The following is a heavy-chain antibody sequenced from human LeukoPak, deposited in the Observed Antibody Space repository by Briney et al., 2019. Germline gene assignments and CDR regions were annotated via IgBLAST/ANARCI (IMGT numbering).Heavy chain of an antibody. CDR3: ARDQHSSGWGYYYYYGMDV. V-gene: IGHV1-8*01. D-gene: IGHD6-19*01. Sequence: ASVKVSCKASGYTFTSYDINWVRQATGQGLEWMGWMNPNSGNTGYAQKFQGRVTMTRNTSISTAYMELSSLRSEDTAVYYCARDQHSSGWGYYYYYGMDVWGQGTTVTVSS. CDR2: MNPNSGNT. CDR1: GYTFTSYD. J-gene: IGHJ6*02.